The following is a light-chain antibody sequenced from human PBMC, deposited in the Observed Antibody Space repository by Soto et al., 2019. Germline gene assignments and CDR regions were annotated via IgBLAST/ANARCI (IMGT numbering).Light chain of an antibody. V-gene: IGKV3-20*01. Sequence: EIVLTQSPGTLSLSPGERATLSCRASQSVSSNYLAWYQHEPGQGPRLLIYAASSRATGIPDRFSGSGSGTDFTLTISRLEPKDFALYYCQKYGSAFTFGPGTKVDIK. J-gene: IGKJ3*01. CDR3: QKYGSAFT. CDR2: AAS. CDR1: QSVSSNY.